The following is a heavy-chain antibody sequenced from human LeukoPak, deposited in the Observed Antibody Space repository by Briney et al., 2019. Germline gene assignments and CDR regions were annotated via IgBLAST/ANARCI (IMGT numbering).Heavy chain of an antibody. CDR3: ARDEIPWKQQLDQQEGDCWFDP. Sequence: GASVKVSCKASGYTFTGYYMHWVRQAPGQGLEWMGWINPNSGGTNYAQKFQGRVTMTRDTSISTAYRELSRLRSDDTAVYYCARDEIPWKQQLDQQEGDCWFDPWGQGTLVTVSS. CDR2: INPNSGGT. J-gene: IGHJ5*02. D-gene: IGHD6-13*01. CDR1: GYTFTGYY. V-gene: IGHV1-2*02.